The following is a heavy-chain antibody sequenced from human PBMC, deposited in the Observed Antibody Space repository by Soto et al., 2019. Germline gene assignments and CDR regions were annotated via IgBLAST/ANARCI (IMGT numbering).Heavy chain of an antibody. D-gene: IGHD6-6*01. CDR3: AGSPPGVAGRYYFDY. CDR2: IWYDGSNK. CDR1: RFAFSNYG. Sequence: QVQLVESGGGVVQPGRSLRLSCAASRFAFSNYGMHWVRQAPGKGLAWVALIWYDGSNKYYADSVKGRLTISRDNSKNTLSLQMNSLRAEDTAVYYCAGSPPGVAGRYYFDYWGQGALVTVSS. V-gene: IGHV3-33*01. J-gene: IGHJ4*02.